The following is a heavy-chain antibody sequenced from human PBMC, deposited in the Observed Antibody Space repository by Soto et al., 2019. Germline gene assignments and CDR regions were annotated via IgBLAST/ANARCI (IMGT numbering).Heavy chain of an antibody. CDR1: GFTFSSYA. CDR2: ISYDGSNK. CDR3: AGCIAVAGTLSWFDP. D-gene: IGHD6-19*01. J-gene: IGHJ5*02. Sequence: PGGSLRLSCAASGFTFSSYAMHWVRQAPGKGLEWVAVISYDGSNKYYADSVKGRFTISRDNSKNTLYLQMNSLRAEDTAVYYCAGCIAVAGTLSWFDPWGQGTLVTVSS. V-gene: IGHV3-30-3*01.